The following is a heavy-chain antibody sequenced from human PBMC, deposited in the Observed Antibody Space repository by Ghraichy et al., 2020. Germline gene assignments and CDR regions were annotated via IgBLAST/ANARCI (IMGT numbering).Heavy chain of an antibody. Sequence: GSLRLSCAASGFTFSSYAMSWVRQAPGKGLEWVSAISGSGGSTYYADSVKGRFTISRDNPKNTLYLQMNSLRAEDTAVYYCAKRVVVANIGYFDYWGQGTLITVSS. D-gene: IGHD2-2*01. CDR3: AKRVVVANIGYFDY. J-gene: IGHJ4*02. CDR2: ISGSGGST. V-gene: IGHV3-23*01. CDR1: GFTFSSYA.